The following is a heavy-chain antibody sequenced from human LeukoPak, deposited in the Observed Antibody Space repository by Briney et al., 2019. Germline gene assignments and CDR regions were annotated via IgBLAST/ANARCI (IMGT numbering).Heavy chain of an antibody. J-gene: IGHJ4*02. CDR1: GGSISSYY. V-gene: IGHV4-59*01. Sequence: PSETLSLTCTVSGGSISSYYWSWIRQPPGKGLEWIGYIYYSGSTNYNPSLKSRVTISVDTSKNQFSLKLSSVTAADTAVYYCARAKAYCGGDCYSGPDYFDYWGQGTLVTVSS. CDR2: IYYSGST. D-gene: IGHD2-21*02. CDR3: ARAKAYCGGDCYSGPDYFDY.